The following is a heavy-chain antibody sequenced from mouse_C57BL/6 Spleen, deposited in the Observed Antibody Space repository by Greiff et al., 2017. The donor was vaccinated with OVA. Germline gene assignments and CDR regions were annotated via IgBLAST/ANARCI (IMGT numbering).Heavy chain of an antibody. CDR2: IDPETGGT. D-gene: IGHD2-3*01. V-gene: IGHV1-15*01. CDR1: GYTFTDYE. J-gene: IGHJ2*01. CDR3: TRVGEYDGYYVPDY. Sequence: QVQLKESGAELVRPGASVTLSCKASGYTFTDYEMHWVKQTPVHGLEWIGAIDPETGGTAYNQKFKGKAILTADKSSSTAYMELRSLTSEDSAVYYCTRVGEYDGYYVPDYWGQGTTLTVSS.